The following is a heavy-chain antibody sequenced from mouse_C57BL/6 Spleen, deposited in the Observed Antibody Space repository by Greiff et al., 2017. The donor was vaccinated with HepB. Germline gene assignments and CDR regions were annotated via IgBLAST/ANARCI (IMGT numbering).Heavy chain of an antibody. D-gene: IGHD3-2*02. V-gene: IGHV1-4*01. Sequence: VQLQQSGAELARPGASVKMSCKASGYTFTSYTMHWVKQRPGQGLEWIGYINPSSGYTKYNQKFKDKATLTADKSSSTAYMQLSSLTSEDSAVYYCAIDSSEAMDYWGQGTSVTVSS. CDR2: INPSSGYT. J-gene: IGHJ4*01. CDR3: AIDSSEAMDY. CDR1: GYTFTSYT.